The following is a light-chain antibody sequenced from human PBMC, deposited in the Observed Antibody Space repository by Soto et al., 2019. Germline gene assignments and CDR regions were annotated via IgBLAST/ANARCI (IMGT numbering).Light chain of an antibody. Sequence: DIQMTQSPSNLSASVGDRVTIACRASQTINNWLAWYQQKPGKAPKLLIYHVSTLESGVPSRFSGSGSGTEFTLTISSLQPDDFATYYCQQYNSFSTFGQGTKVEIK. CDR2: HVS. V-gene: IGKV1-5*01. CDR3: QQYNSFST. J-gene: IGKJ1*01. CDR1: QTINNW.